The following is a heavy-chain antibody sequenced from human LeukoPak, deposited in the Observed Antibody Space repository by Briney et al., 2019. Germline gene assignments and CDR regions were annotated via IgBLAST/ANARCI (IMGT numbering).Heavy chain of an antibody. V-gene: IGHV1-18*01. CDR3: ARGPLRRERKPDDAFDI. J-gene: IGHJ3*02. CDR2: ISAYNGNT. CDR1: GYTFTSYG. Sequence: ASVKVSCKASGYTFTSYGISWVRQAPGQGLEWMGWISAYNGNTNYAQKLQGRVTMTTDTSTSTAYMELRSLRSDDTAVYYCARGPLRRERKPDDAFDIWGQGTMVTVSS. D-gene: IGHD1-26*01.